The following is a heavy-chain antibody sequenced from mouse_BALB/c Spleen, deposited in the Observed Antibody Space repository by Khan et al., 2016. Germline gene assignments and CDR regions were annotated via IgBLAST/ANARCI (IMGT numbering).Heavy chain of an antibody. CDR2: ISSGSTTI. Sequence: EVELVESGGGLVQPGGSRKLSCAASGFTFSTFGMHWVRQAPEKGLEWVAFISSGSTTIYYADTVKGRFTISRDNPKNSLFLQMTSLRSEDTAVYYCARIGLGRNYAMDYWGQGTSVTVSS. CDR3: ARIGLGRNYAMDY. CDR1: GFTFSTFG. V-gene: IGHV5-17*02. D-gene: IGHD4-1*01. J-gene: IGHJ4*01.